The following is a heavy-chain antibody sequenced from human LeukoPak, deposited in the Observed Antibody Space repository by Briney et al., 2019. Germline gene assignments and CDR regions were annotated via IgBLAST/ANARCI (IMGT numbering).Heavy chain of an antibody. CDR3: ARDSLAVAGTFDY. J-gene: IGHJ4*02. Sequence: SVKVSCKASGGTFSSYAISWVLQAPGQGLEWMGGIIPVFGTANYAQKFQGRVTITTDESTSTAYMELSSLRSEDTAVYYCARDSLAVAGTFDYWGQGTLVTVSS. D-gene: IGHD6-19*01. CDR1: GGTFSSYA. V-gene: IGHV1-69*05. CDR2: IIPVFGTA.